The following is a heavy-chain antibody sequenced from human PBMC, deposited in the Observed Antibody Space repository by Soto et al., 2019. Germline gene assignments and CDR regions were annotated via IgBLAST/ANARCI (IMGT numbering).Heavy chain of an antibody. V-gene: IGHV4-4*07. CDR1: GASISGFY. J-gene: IGHJ5*02. CDR3: VCDGTKSLRDWSDP. Sequence: QVQLQESGPGLVKPSETLSLPCTVSGASISGFYWSWIRKSAGKGLEWIGRIYATGTTYYNPSLKSRVMMTVDTSRKQFSLKLRSVTAAATAVYYCVCDGTKSLRDWSDPRCQGISVTVSS. D-gene: IGHD1-1*01. CDR2: IYATGTT.